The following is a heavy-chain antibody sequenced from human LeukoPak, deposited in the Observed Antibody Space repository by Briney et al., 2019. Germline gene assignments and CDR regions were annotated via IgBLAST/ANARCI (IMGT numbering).Heavy chain of an antibody. D-gene: IGHD1-26*01. Sequence: GGSLRLSCAASGFTVSSNYMSWVRQAPGKGLEWVSVIYSGGSTYYADSVKGRFTISRDNSKNTLYLQMNTLRAEDTAVYYCARDEWVTGSHGDWGQGTLVTASS. CDR1: GFTVSSNY. CDR2: IYSGGST. V-gene: IGHV3-66*01. CDR3: ARDEWVTGSHGD. J-gene: IGHJ4*02.